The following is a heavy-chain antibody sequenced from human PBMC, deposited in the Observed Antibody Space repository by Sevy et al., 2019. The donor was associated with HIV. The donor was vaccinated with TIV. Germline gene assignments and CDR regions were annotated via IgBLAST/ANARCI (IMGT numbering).Heavy chain of an antibody. Sequence: GVSLRLSCAASGFTFTEFVMSWVRQSPGKGLEWVSTINSGGGSTYYADSVKGRFTISRDNSQNTLDLQMNSLRAEDTVVYYCAKDVVGGYYDSSGYSDHWGQGTLVTVSS. CDR2: INSGGGST. D-gene: IGHD3-22*01. V-gene: IGHV3-23*01. J-gene: IGHJ4*02. CDR3: AKDVVGGYYDSSGYSDH. CDR1: GFTFTEFV.